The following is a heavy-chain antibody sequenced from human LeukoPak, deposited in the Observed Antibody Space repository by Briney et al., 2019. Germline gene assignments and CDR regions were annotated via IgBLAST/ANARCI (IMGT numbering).Heavy chain of an antibody. J-gene: IGHJ5*02. Sequence: SQTLSLTCTVSGGSISSGVYYWSWIRQHPGKGLEWIGYIYYSGSTYYNPSLKSRVTISVDTSKNQFSLKLSSVTAADTAVYYCARDLLAAEGWFDPWGQGTLVTASS. D-gene: IGHD6-13*01. V-gene: IGHV4-31*03. CDR1: GGSISSGVYY. CDR3: ARDLLAAEGWFDP. CDR2: IYYSGST.